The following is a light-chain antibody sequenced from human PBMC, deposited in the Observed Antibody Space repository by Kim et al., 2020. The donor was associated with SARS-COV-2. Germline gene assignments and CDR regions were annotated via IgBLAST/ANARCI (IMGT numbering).Light chain of an antibody. V-gene: IGKV3-15*01. CDR3: QQYTNWPPEYT. CDR1: QSVRSN. Sequence: EIVMTQSPATLSVSPGERATLSCRASQSVRSNLAWYQQKASQAPSLIIYSASTRATGVPARFSGSGSGTEFTLTISSLQSEDFAVYYCQQYTNWPPEYTFGQVTKLEI. CDR2: SAS. J-gene: IGKJ2*01.